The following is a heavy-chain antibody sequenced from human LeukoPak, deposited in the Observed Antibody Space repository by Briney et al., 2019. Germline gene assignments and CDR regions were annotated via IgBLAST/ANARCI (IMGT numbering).Heavy chain of an antibody. J-gene: IGHJ5*02. CDR1: GFTLSTYA. CDR3: ARDLRFGEFEINWFDR. CDR2: ISDDGSNR. Sequence: GGSLRLSCAASGFTLSTYAMHWVRQAPGKGPEWVAVISDDGSNRYFADSVKGRFTISRDNSRNTLYLQMNSLTAEDSAVYYCARDLRFGEFEINWFDRWGQGTLVTVSS. V-gene: IGHV3-30*17. D-gene: IGHD3-10*01.